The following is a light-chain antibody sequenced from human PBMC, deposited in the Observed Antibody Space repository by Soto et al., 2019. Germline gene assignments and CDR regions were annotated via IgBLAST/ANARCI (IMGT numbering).Light chain of an antibody. CDR3: NSFRVSHLYV. CDR2: EVT. Sequence: QSGLRQPASGSGSPGQTITISCTGTSTDVGGYNAVSWYQHHPGKAPNLIIYEVTHRPSGVSDRFSASKSGNTASLTISRLQAEDEADYYCNSFRVSHLYVFGTGTKVTVL. V-gene: IGLV2-14*01. J-gene: IGLJ1*01. CDR1: STDVGGYNA.